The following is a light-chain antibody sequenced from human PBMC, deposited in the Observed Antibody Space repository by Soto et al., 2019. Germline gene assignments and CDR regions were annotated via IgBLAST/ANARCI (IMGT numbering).Light chain of an antibody. Sequence: DIQMTQAPSSLSASVGDRITITFRASQTIDNYLNWYQQKPGKAPEVLIYTASTFQSGVPSRFSGSRSGRDFNLTISSLQPEDFATYYCQKSYGSPITFGQGTRLESK. CDR2: TAS. V-gene: IGKV1-39*01. CDR1: QTIDNY. J-gene: IGKJ5*01. CDR3: QKSYGSPIT.